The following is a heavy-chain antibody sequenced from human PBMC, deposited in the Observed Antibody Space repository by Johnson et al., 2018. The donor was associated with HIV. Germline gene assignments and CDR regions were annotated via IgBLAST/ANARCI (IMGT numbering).Heavy chain of an antibody. CDR3: AKSSRRDIDKDDAFDI. Sequence: QVQLVESGGVVVQPGGSLRLSCVASGFTFSSYGMHWVRQAPGKGLEWVTFIRYDGTNKYYVDSVKGRFTISRDNSKNTLYLKMNSLRAEDTAVYYCAKSSRRDIDKDDAFDIWGQGTMVTVSS. CDR1: GFTFSSYG. J-gene: IGHJ3*02. CDR2: IRYDGTNK. V-gene: IGHV3-30*02. D-gene: IGHD2-15*01.